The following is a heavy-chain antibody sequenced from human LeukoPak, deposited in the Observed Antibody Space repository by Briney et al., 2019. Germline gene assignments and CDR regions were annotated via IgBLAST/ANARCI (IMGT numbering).Heavy chain of an antibody. Sequence: PGGSLRLSCAASGFTFWSYGMHWVRQAPGKGLEWVAVISYDGSNKKFADSVKGRFTISRDNSKNTLYLQMNSLRAEDTAVYWCAKDRRTMSSHYGMDVWGQGTTVTVSS. CDR3: AKDRRTMSSHYGMDV. CDR2: ISYDGSNK. CDR1: GFTFWSYG. J-gene: IGHJ6*02. V-gene: IGHV3-30*18. D-gene: IGHD3-3*01.